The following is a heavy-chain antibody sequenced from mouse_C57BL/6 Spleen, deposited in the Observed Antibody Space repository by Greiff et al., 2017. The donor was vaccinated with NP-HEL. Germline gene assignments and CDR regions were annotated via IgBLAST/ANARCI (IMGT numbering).Heavy chain of an antibody. CDR2: IDPSSGST. D-gene: IGHD2-12*01. CDR1: GYTFTSYW. CDR3: ASVYYSNDEYYAMDY. J-gene: IGHJ4*01. V-gene: IGHV1-62-3*01. Sequence: QVQLQQPGAELVKPGASVKLSCKASGYTFTSYWMHWVKQRPGRGLEWIGRIDPSSGSTNYNEKFKSKATLTVDKSSSTAYMQLSSLTSEDSAVYYCASVYYSNDEYYAMDYWGQGTSVTVAS.